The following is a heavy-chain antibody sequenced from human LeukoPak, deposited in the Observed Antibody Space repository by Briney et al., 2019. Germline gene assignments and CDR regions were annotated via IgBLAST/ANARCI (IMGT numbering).Heavy chain of an antibody. D-gene: IGHD5-18*01. V-gene: IGHV4-59*01. J-gene: IGHJ4*02. CDR3: AKRRDSYGGPAFDY. Sequence: SETLSLTYTVSADSIRSYYWSWIRQPPGKGLEWIGYIYYTGSTNYNPSLKSRVIISVDTSKNQFSLKLKSVNAADTAVYYCAKRRDSYGGPAFDYWGQGTLVTVSS. CDR2: IYYTGST. CDR1: ADSIRSYY.